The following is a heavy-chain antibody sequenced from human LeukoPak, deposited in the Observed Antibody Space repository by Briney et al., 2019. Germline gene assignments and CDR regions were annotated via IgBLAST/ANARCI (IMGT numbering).Heavy chain of an antibody. CDR3: ARNNWNDNRFDY. Sequence: SETLSLTCTVSGGSISSYYWSWIRQPPGKGLEWIGYIYYSGSANYNPSLKSRVTISVDTSKNQFSLKLSSVTAADTAVYYCARNNWNDNRFDYWGQGTLVTVSS. CDR2: IYYSGSA. J-gene: IGHJ4*02. V-gene: IGHV4-59*01. D-gene: IGHD1-20*01. CDR1: GGSISSYY.